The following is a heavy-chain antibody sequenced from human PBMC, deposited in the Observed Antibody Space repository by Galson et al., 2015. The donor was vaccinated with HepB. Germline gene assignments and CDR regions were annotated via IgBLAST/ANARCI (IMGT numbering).Heavy chain of an antibody. Sequence: SVKVSCKASGYTFTGYYMHWVRQAPGQGLEWMGWINPNSGGTNYAQKFQGRVTMTRDTSISTAYMELSRLRSDDTAVYYCARDLRVVVDYGDKKPLDYFDYWGQGTLVTVSS. J-gene: IGHJ4*02. V-gene: IGHV1-2*02. CDR2: INPNSGGT. CDR3: ARDLRVVVDYGDKKPLDYFDY. D-gene: IGHD4-17*01. CDR1: GYTFTGYY.